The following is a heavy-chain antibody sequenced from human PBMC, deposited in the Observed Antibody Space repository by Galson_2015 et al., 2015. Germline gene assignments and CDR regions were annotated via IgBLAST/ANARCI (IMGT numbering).Heavy chain of an antibody. Sequence: SLRLSCAVSGFSFSMYAMGWVRQAPGKGLEWVSVISVSGGTTYYADSVKGRFTVSRDSSLYLQMNSLTVDDTGVYYCAKTRRPSCNGVCGHHFDHLGQGTLVTVSS. CDR1: GFSFSMYA. CDR2: ISVSGGTT. D-gene: IGHD2-8*01. J-gene: IGHJ4*02. CDR3: AKTRRPSCNGVCGHHFDH. V-gene: IGHV3-23*01.